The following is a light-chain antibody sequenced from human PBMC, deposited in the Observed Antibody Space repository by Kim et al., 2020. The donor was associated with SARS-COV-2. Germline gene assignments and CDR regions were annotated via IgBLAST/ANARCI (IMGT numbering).Light chain of an antibody. J-gene: IGKJ5*01. V-gene: IGKV3-15*01. CDR3: QQNHDWRA. CDR2: GAS. Sequence: SVCPEESASLSCRASQSISSNLCWYQQKPGQPTRVLIYGASARAAAIPAWFSGSGSETESTLTSSSLQSDDFATYYCQQNHDWRAFGQGTRLEIK. CDR1: QSISSN.